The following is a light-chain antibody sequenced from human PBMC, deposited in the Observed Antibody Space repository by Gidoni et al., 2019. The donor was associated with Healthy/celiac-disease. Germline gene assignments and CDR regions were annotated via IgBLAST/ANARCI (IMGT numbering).Light chain of an antibody. CDR3: QQYYSTPVT. J-gene: IGKJ4*01. CDR2: WAS. V-gene: IGKV4-1*01. CDR1: QSVLYNSNNKNY. Sequence: DIVMTQYPHSLAVSLGERATINCKSSQSVLYNSNNKNYLAWYQQKPGQPHKLLIYWASTRESGVPDRFGCSGSGTDFTLTISSLQAEDVAVYYCQQYYSTPVTFGGGTKVEIK.